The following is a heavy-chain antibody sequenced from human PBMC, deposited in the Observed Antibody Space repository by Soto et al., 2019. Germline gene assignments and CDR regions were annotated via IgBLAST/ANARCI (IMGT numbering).Heavy chain of an antibody. CDR2: IWYDGSNK. J-gene: IGHJ4*02. Sequence: GGSLRLSCAASGFTFSSYGMHWVRQAPGKGLEWVAVIWYDGSNKYYADSVKGRFTISRDNSKNTLYVQMNSLRAEDTAVYYCAREGYDYGDFDYWGQGTLVTVSS. CDR3: AREGYDYGDFDY. D-gene: IGHD5-12*01. V-gene: IGHV3-33*01. CDR1: GFTFSSYG.